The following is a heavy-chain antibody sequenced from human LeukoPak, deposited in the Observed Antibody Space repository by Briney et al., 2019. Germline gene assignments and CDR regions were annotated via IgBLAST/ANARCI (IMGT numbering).Heavy chain of an antibody. D-gene: IGHD3-16*01. CDR1: GYTFSRYW. CDR2: INEDGSTT. J-gene: IGHJ4*02. V-gene: IGHV3-74*01. CDR3: TRDTFGGDDF. Sequence: GGSLRLSCGASGYTFSRYWMHWVRQAPGKGLVWVSRINEDGSTTDYADSVKGRFTISRDNAKNTLSLPMNSLRAEDTAVYYCTRDTFGGDDFWGQGTLVTVSS.